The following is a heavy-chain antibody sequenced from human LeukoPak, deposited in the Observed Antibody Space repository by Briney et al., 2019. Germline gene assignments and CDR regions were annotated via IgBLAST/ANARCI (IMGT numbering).Heavy chain of an antibody. Sequence: GRSLRLACAAAGFTFSTYDMHWARQAPGKGLEWVGVISTDGNTKYYADSGQGRFTISRDNSGNTLYLQMNSRRTEHTAVFYCAREPRHGKPDYFDYWGQGTLVTVSS. CDR1: GFTFSTYD. V-gene: IGHV3-30*04. D-gene: IGHD1-14*01. CDR2: ISTDGNTK. CDR3: AREPRHGKPDYFDY. J-gene: IGHJ4*02.